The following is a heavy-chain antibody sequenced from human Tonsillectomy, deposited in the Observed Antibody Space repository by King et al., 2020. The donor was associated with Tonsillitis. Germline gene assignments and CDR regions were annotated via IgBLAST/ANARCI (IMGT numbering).Heavy chain of an antibody. V-gene: IGHV3-33*01. CDR2: IGYDGSNE. D-gene: IGHD2-21*01. CDR1: GFTFSTYG. CDR3: ARDGSYCGGNCCWFDY. J-gene: IGHJ4*02. Sequence: VQLVESGGGVVQPGRSLRLSCAASGFTFSTYGMHWVRQAPGKGLEWVAVIGYDGSNEYYADTVKGRFTISRDNSENTLYLQMNSLRAEDTAVYYCARDGSYCGGNCCWFDYWGQGTLVTVSS.